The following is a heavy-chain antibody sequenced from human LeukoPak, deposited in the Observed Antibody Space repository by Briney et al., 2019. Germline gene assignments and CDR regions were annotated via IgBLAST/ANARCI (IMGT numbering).Heavy chain of an antibody. CDR1: GYTFTGYY. D-gene: IGHD3-22*01. Sequence: ASVKVSCKASGYTFTGYYMHWVREAPGQGLEWMGWINPNSGGTNYAQKFQGRVTMNRDTSISTAYMELSRLRSDDTAVYYCARDYYESSGYFGYWGQGTLVTVSS. CDR3: ARDYYESSGYFGY. J-gene: IGHJ4*02. V-gene: IGHV1-2*02. CDR2: INPNSGGT.